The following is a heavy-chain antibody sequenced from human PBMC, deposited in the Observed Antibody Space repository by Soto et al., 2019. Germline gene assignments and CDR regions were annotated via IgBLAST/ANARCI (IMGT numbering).Heavy chain of an antibody. CDR2: IIPIFGTA. CDR3: ARAPIVVVTAPLSYYGMDV. V-gene: IGHV1-69*06. D-gene: IGHD2-21*02. CDR1: GGTFSSYA. J-gene: IGHJ6*02. Sequence: SVKVSCKASGGTFSSYAISWVRQAPGQGLEWMGGIIPIFGTASYAQKFQGRVTITADKSTSTAYMELSSLRSEDTAVYYCARAPIVVVTAPLSYYGMDVWGQGTTVTVSS.